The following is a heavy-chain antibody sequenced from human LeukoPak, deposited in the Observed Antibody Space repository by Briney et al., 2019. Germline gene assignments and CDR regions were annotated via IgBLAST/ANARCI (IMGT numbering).Heavy chain of an antibody. D-gene: IGHD3-22*01. CDR1: GGSISSYY. V-gene: IGHV4-59*01. Sequence: PSETLSLTCTVSGGSISSYYWSWIRQPPGKGLEWIGHISDSGDTNYNPSLKSRITISVDPSKNEFSLKLSSVTAADTAVYYCARDSYYDSSGYFNDAFDMWGQGTMVTVSS. CDR3: ARDSYYDSSGYFNDAFDM. J-gene: IGHJ3*02. CDR2: ISDSGDT.